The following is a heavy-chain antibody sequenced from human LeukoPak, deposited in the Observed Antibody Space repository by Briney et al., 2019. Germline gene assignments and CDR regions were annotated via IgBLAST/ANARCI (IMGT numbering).Heavy chain of an antibody. Sequence: GGSLRLSCAASGFTFSDYYMSWIRQAPGKGLEWVSYISSSGSTIYYADSVKGRFTISRDNAKNSLYLQMNSLRAEDTALYYCAKDIGSQWLVYDYWGQGTLVTVSS. D-gene: IGHD6-19*01. V-gene: IGHV3-11*01. CDR2: ISSSGSTI. CDR1: GFTFSDYY. J-gene: IGHJ4*02. CDR3: AKDIGSQWLVYDY.